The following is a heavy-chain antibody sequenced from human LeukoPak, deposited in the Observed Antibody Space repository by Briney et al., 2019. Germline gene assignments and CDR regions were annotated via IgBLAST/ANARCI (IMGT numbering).Heavy chain of an antibody. Sequence: GGSLRLSCAASGFTVSSNYMSWVRQAPGKGLEWVSVIYSGGSTYYADSVKGRFTISRDNSKNTLYLQLNSLRAEDTAVYYCAKDARRSSGWWFFDHWGQGTLVTVSS. CDR3: AKDARRSSGWWFFDH. J-gene: IGHJ4*02. CDR1: GFTVSSNY. CDR2: IYSGGST. V-gene: IGHV3-53*01. D-gene: IGHD6-19*01.